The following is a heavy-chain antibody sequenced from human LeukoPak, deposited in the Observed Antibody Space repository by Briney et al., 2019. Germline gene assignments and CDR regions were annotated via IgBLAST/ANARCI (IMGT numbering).Heavy chain of an antibody. D-gene: IGHD6-19*01. CDR3: TSGDSSGWYGGY. CDR2: ISGSGGST. V-gene: IGHV3-23*01. J-gene: IGHJ4*02. CDR1: GFTFSSYA. Sequence: GGSLRLSCAASGFTFSSYAMSWVRQAPGKGLEWVSAISGSGGSTYYADSVKGRFTISRDNSKNTLYLQTNSLRAEDTAVYYCTSGDSSGWYGGYWGQGTLVTVSS.